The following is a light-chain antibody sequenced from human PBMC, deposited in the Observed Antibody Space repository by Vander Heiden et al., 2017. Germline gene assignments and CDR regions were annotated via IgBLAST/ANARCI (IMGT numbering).Light chain of an antibody. CDR2: EVT. V-gene: IGLV2-8*01. Sequence: QSALTQHPFATGSPRLSVTVSCTGTSSDVGGYNYVSWYQQHPGKAPKLMIYEVTKRPSGVPDRFSGSKSGNTASLTVSGLQAEDEADYYCISYAGSNNLVFGGGTKLTVL. CDR1: SSDVGGYNY. CDR3: ISYAGSNNLV. J-gene: IGLJ2*01.